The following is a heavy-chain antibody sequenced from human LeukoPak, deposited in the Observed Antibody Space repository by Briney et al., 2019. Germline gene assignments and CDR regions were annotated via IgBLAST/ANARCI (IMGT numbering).Heavy chain of an antibody. CDR1: GFAFSNFA. CDR2: MSGRGDGT. CDR3: AKMMGQRLYDYCMDV. V-gene: IGHV3-23*01. Sequence: GGSLRLSCAASGFAFSNFAMSWVRQAPGKGLEWFSAMSGRGDGTYYADSVKGRFTISRDNSKNTLYLQMTRLRAEDTAVYYCAKMMGQRLYDYCMDVWGKGTTVTVSS. J-gene: IGHJ6*03. D-gene: IGHD3-16*01.